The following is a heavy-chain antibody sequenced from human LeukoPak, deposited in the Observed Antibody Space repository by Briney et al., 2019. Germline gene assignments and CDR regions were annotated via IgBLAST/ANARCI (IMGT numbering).Heavy chain of an antibody. V-gene: IGHV3-30-3*01. J-gene: IGHJ4*02. CDR1: GFTFSSYA. Sequence: GGSVRLSCAASGFTFSSYAMHWVRQAPGKGLEWVAVISYDGSNKYYADSVKGRFTISRDNSKNTLYLQMNSLRAEDTAVYYCARDLSFYYDSSGSVFDWGQGTLVTVSS. CDR3: ARDLSFYYDSSGSVFD. CDR2: ISYDGSNK. D-gene: IGHD3-22*01.